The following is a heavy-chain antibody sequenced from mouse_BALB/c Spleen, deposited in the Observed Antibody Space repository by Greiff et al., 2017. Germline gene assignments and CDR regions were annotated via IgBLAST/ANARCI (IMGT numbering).Heavy chain of an antibody. CDR2: ILPGSGST. J-gene: IGHJ4*01. CDR3: ARLVHYYYAMDY. D-gene: IGHD1-1*02. CDR1: GYTFSSYW. V-gene: IGHV1-9*01. Sequence: QVQLQQSGAELMKPGASVKISCKATGYTFSSYWIEWVKQRPGHGLEWIGEILPGSGSTNYNEKFKGKATFTADTSSNTAYMQLSGLTSEDSAVYYCARLVHYYYAMDYWGQGTSVTVSS.